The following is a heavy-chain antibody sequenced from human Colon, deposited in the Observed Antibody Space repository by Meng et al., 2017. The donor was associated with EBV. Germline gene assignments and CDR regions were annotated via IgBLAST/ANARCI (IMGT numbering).Heavy chain of an antibody. D-gene: IGHD2-15*01. Sequence: VQWVELGAGMKKPGGAVQVSCKGSGYTFTSYGRNWVRQAPGQGLEWMGGSNTNTGNPTYAQGFTGRFVFSLDTSVNTAYLQISSLKAEDTAVYYCARGNYYACSGLDYWGQGTLVTVSS. CDR3: ARGNYYACSGLDY. J-gene: IGHJ4*02. V-gene: IGHV7-4-1*02. CDR1: GYTFTSYG. CDR2: SNTNTGNP.